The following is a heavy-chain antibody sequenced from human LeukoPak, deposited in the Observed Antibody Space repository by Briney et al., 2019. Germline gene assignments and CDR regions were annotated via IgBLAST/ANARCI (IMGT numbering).Heavy chain of an antibody. CDR1: GYTFTGYY. J-gene: IGHJ4*02. V-gene: IGHV1-2*02. Sequence: ASVKVSCKASGYTFTGYYMHWVRQAPGQGLEWMGWINPNSGGTNYAQKFQGRVTMTRDTSISTAYMELSRLRSDDTAVYYCAREGILLGREYYYDSSGSLGYWGQGTLVTVSS. CDR2: INPNSGGT. D-gene: IGHD3-22*01. CDR3: AREGILLGREYYYDSSGSLGY.